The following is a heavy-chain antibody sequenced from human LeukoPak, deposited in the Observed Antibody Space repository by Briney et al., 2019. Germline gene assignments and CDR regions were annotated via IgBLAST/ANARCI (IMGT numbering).Heavy chain of an antibody. D-gene: IGHD3-3*01. CDR2: ISSSGSTI. V-gene: IGHV3-11*01. Sequence: TGGSLRLSCAASGFTFSDYYMSWIRQAPGKGLEWVSYISSSGSTIYYADSVKGRFTISRDNAKNSLYLQMNSLRAEDTAVYYCARDPGYYDFWSGYHPCYFDYWGQGTLVTVSS. CDR1: GFTFSDYY. CDR3: ARDPGYYDFWSGYHPCYFDY. J-gene: IGHJ4*02.